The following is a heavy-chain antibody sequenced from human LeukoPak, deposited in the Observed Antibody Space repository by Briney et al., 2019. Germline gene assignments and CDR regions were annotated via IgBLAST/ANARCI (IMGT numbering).Heavy chain of an antibody. CDR3: ATGGYCSGGSCRPLQH. Sequence: SETLSLTCTVSGGSISSSSYYWGWIRQPPGKGLEWIGSIYYSGSTYYNPSLKSRVTMSVDTSKNQFSLKLSSVTAADTAVYYCATGGYCSGGSCRPLQHWGQGTLVTVSS. CDR1: GGSISSSSYY. D-gene: IGHD2-15*01. J-gene: IGHJ1*01. CDR2: IYYSGST. V-gene: IGHV4-39*01.